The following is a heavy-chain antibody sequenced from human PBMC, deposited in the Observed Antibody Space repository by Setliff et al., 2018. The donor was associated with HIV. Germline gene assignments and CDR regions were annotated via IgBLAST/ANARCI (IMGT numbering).Heavy chain of an antibody. CDR1: GFMFTSFT. Sequence: PGGSLRLSCAGSGFMFTSFTMNWVRQAPGKGLEWVANIVGDGSEMNYVDSVKGRFTISRDNAKNSLFLQMNSLRAEDTAVYYCATGHYRGSSGWGQGTPVTVSS. CDR3: ATGHYRGSSG. D-gene: IGHD1-26*01. CDR2: IVGDGSEM. J-gene: IGHJ4*02. V-gene: IGHV3-7*03.